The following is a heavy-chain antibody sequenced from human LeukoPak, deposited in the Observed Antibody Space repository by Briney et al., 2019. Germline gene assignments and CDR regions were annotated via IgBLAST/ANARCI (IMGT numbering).Heavy chain of an antibody. CDR2: IQSRADGGAT. D-gene: IGHD6-19*01. Sequence: SGGSLRLSCAASGFTFSSYSMNWVRQAPGKGLEWVGRIQSRADGGATEYAAPVKGRFTISRDDSTKMLSLQMNSLKTEDTAVYYCTTDGVYSSGWALGYWGQGTMVTVSS. V-gene: IGHV3-15*01. J-gene: IGHJ4*02. CDR1: GFTFSSYS. CDR3: TTDGVYSSGWALGY.